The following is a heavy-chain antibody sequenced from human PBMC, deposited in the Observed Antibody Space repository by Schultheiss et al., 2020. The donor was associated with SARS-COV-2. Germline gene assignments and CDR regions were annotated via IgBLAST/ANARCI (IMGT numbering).Heavy chain of an antibody. D-gene: IGHD3-3*01. CDR1: GFTFGDST. CDR3: TSFYDFWSGPLFDYYYMDV. J-gene: IGHJ6*03. CDR2: IRSQAYGGTT. V-gene: IGHV3-49*04. Sequence: GESLKISCTTSGFTFGDSTMSWVRQAPGKGLEWVGFIRSQAYGGTTEYAASVAGRFTISRDDSKSIAYLQMNSLKTEDTAVYYCTSFYDFWSGPLFDYYYMDVWGKGTTVTVSS.